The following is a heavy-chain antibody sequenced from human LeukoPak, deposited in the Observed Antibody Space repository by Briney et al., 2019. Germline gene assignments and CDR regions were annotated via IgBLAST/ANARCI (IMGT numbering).Heavy chain of an antibody. D-gene: IGHD1-14*01. CDR1: GGTFSSYA. Sequence: ASVKVSCKASGGTFSSYAISWVRQAPGQGLEWMGGIIPIFGTANYAQKFQGTVTLTADTSTNTVYMELSNLRSEDTALYFCASRSHRKAFDIWGQGTMVTVSS. CDR2: IIPIFGTA. V-gene: IGHV1-69*06. J-gene: IGHJ3*02. CDR3: ASRSHRKAFDI.